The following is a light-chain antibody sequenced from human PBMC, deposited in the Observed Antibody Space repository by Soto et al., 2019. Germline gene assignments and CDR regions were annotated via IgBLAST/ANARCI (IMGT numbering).Light chain of an antibody. Sequence: EIVLTQSPATLSLSPGERATLSCRASQSVSSYLAWYQQKPGQAPRLLIHDASNRATGIPARFSGSGSGTDFTLTISSLEPEDFAVYYCQQRSNWPPGCTFGQGTKLEIK. CDR3: QQRSNWPPGCT. J-gene: IGKJ2*02. V-gene: IGKV3-11*01. CDR2: DAS. CDR1: QSVSSY.